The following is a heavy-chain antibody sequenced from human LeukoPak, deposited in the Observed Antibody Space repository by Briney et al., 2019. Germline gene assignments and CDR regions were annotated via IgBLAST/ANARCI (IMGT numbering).Heavy chain of an antibody. V-gene: IGHV3-20*04. J-gene: IGHJ4*02. CDR3: ARYGFYCSSTSCYIFDN. CDR1: GFTFSGYG. CDR2: INWNGGTI. Sequence: GGSLRLSCAASGFTFSGYGMSWVRQAPGKGLEWVSGINWNGGTIGYADSVKGRFTISRDNAKNSLYLQMNSLRAEDTALYYCARYGFYCSSTSCYIFDNWGQGTLVTVSS. D-gene: IGHD2-2*02.